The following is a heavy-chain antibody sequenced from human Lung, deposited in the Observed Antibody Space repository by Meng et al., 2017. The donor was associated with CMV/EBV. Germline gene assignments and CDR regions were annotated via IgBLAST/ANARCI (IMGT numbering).Heavy chain of an antibody. Sequence: LCCAASGFSFREFHLTWIRQAPGKGLEWVSYISSRGSIRDYAASVKGRFTISWDYAKNSVYLQMNSLRAEDSAIYYCARAYSKTPDYWGRGTLVTVSS. V-gene: IGHV3-11*01. D-gene: IGHD4-11*01. CDR3: ARAYSKTPDY. CDR1: GFSFREFH. J-gene: IGHJ4*02. CDR2: ISSRGSIR.